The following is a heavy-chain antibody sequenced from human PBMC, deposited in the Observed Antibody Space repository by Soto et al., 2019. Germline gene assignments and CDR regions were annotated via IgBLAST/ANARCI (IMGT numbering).Heavy chain of an antibody. CDR3: TRHLAAMASPYYYGMDV. CDR2: IRSKANSYAT. Sequence: VQLVESGGGLVQPGGSLKLSCAASGFTFSGSAMHWVRQASGKGLEWVGRIRSKANSYATAYAASVKGRFTISRDDSKNTAYLQMNSLKTEDTAVYYCTRHLAAMASPYYYGMDVWGQGTTVTVSS. V-gene: IGHV3-73*02. J-gene: IGHJ6*02. CDR1: GFTFSGSA. D-gene: IGHD5-18*01.